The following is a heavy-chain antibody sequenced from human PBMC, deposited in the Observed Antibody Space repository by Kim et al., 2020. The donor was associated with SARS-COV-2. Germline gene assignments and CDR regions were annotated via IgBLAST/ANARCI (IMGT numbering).Heavy chain of an antibody. CDR3: ARDTPGQKGFDV. J-gene: IGHJ3*01. Sequence: DYAKSVKSRITINQDPSKNQFSLQLNSVIPEDTAVYYCARDTPGQKGFDVWGQGTVVTVSS. V-gene: IGHV6-1*01.